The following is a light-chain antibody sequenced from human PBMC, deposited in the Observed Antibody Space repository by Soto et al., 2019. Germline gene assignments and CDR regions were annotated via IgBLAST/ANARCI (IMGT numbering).Light chain of an antibody. CDR2: EAS. J-gene: IGKJ3*01. CDR3: QQRSNWPPIFT. CDR1: QSVSSY. Sequence: EIVLTQSPATLSLSPGERATLSCRASQSVSSYLAWYQQKPGQAPRLLLYEASNRATAIPARFSGSGSGPHFTLTISSLEPEDFALYYCQQRSNWPPIFTFGPGTKVDIK. V-gene: IGKV3-11*01.